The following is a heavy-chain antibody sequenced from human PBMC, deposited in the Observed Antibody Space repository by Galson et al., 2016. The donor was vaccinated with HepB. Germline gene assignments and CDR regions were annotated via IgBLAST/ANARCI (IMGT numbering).Heavy chain of an antibody. V-gene: IGHV3-48*02. CDR2: ITSSSDTM. J-gene: IGHJ4*02. D-gene: IGHD3-16*01. CDR3: ARDDYFRLGY. CDR1: GFIFSVYN. Sequence: SLRLSCAASGFIFSVYNMNWARQAPGKGLEWIAWITSSSDTMYYADSVKGRFTISRDNAKNSLYFEMNSLRDEDTALYYCARDDYFRLGYWGQGTLVTVSS.